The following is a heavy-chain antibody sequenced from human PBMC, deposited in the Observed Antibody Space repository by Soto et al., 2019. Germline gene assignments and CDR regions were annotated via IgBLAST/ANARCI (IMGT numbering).Heavy chain of an antibody. D-gene: IGHD6-13*01. V-gene: IGHV3-73*01. CDR2: IRTKSNSYAT. CDR1: GSSFSDSG. J-gene: IGHJ4*02. CDR3: TRLHFIVEPGINY. Sequence: GGSLRLSCAASGSSFSDSGIHWVRQASGKGLEWVGRIRTKSNSYATAYAASVKGRFTISRDDSENMAYLQMNGLKTEDTAVYYCTRLHFIVEPGINYWGRGTLVTVSS.